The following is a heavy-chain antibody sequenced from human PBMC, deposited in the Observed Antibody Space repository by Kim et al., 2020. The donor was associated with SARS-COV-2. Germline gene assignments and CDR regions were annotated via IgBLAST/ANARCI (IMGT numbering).Heavy chain of an antibody. CDR2: IYPGDSDT. Sequence: GESLKISCKGSGYSFTSYWIGWVRQMPGKGLEWMGIIYPGDSDTRYSPSFQGQVTISADKSISTAYLQWSSLKASDTAMYYCAGHDTRYSSGWYYYYGMDVWGQGTTVTVSS. V-gene: IGHV5-51*01. CDR1: GYSFTSYW. D-gene: IGHD6-19*01. CDR3: AGHDTRYSSGWYYYYGMDV. J-gene: IGHJ6*02.